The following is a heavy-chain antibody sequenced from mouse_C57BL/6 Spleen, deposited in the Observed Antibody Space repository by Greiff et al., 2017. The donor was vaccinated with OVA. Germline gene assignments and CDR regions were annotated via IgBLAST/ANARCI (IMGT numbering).Heavy chain of an antibody. CDR1: GYTFTSYD. Sequence: VKLMESGPELVKPGASVKLSCKASGYTFTSYDINWVKQRPGPGLEWIGWLYPRDGSTKYNEKFKGKATLTVDTSSSTAYMELHSLTSEDSAVYFCASGVWVDYWGQGTTLTVSS. CDR2: LYPRDGST. CDR3: ASGVWVDY. V-gene: IGHV1-85*01. J-gene: IGHJ2*01.